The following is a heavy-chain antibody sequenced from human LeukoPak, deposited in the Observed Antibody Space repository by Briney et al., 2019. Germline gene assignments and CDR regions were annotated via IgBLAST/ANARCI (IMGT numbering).Heavy chain of an antibody. V-gene: IGHV3-23*01. Sequence: GGSLRLSCAASGFIFSSYTMSWVRQAPGKGLEWVSAISGSGGSTYYADSVKGRFTISRDNSKNTLYLQMNSLRAEDTAVYYCAKGEWLRFFDPWGQGTLVTVSS. CDR2: ISGSGGST. CDR1: GFIFSSYT. J-gene: IGHJ5*02. D-gene: IGHD5-12*01. CDR3: AKGEWLRFFDP.